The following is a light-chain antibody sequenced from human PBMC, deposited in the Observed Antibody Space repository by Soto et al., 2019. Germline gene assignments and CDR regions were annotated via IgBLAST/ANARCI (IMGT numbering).Light chain of an antibody. J-gene: IGLJ3*02. CDR1: SSNIGSNT. CDR2: SNN. Sequence: QCVLTQPPSESGTPGQRVTISCSGSSSNIGSNTVNWYQQLPGTAPKLLIYSNNQRPSGVPDRFSGSKSGTSASLAISGLQSEDEADYYCAAWDDSLNAWVFGGGTKLTVL. CDR3: AAWDDSLNAWV. V-gene: IGLV1-44*01.